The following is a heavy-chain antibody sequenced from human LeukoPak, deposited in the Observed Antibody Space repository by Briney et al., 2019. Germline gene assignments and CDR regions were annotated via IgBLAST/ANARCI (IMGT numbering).Heavy chain of an antibody. Sequence: SQTLSLTCAISGDSVSSNSAAWNWIRQSPSRGLEWLGRTYYRSKWYNDYAVPVKSRITINPDTSKNQFSLQLNSVTPEDTAVYYCARGSIVAADNNWFDPWGQGTLVTVSS. CDR1: GDSVSSNSAA. D-gene: IGHD6-13*01. CDR2: TYYRSKWYN. J-gene: IGHJ5*02. CDR3: ARGSIVAADNNWFDP. V-gene: IGHV6-1*01.